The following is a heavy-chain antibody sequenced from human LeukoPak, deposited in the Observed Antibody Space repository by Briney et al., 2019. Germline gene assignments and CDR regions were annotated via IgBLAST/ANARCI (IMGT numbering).Heavy chain of an antibody. CDR1: GLTFSTYW. CDR2: ISSDASIT. V-gene: IGHV3-74*01. Sequence: PGGSLRLSCAASGLTFSTYWMHWVRQDPGKGLVWVSRISSDASITSYADPVKGRFTISRDNAKNTLYLQMNSLRAEDTALYYCARGGYGYYYMDVWGKGTTVTVSS. CDR3: ARGGYGYYYMDV. J-gene: IGHJ6*03. D-gene: IGHD5-12*01.